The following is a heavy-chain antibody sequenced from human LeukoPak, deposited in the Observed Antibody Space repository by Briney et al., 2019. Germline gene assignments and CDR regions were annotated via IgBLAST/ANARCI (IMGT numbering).Heavy chain of an antibody. CDR3: ARDLESSSWYPSSSIDY. D-gene: IGHD6-13*01. V-gene: IGHV3-21*01. CDR1: GFTVSRNY. Sequence: GGSLRLSCAVSGFTVSRNYMSWVRQAPGKGLEWVSSISSSSSYIYYADSVKGRFTISRDNAKNSLYLQMNSLRAEDTAVYYCARDLESSSWYPSSSIDYWGQGTLVTVSS. CDR2: ISSSSSYI. J-gene: IGHJ4*02.